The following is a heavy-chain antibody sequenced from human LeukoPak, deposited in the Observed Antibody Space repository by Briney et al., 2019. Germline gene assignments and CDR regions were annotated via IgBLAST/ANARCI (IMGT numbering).Heavy chain of an antibody. J-gene: IGHJ5*02. Sequence: SGGSLRLSCAASGFTFSTSWMTWVRQAPGKGLEWVANIKEDGSAKNYVDFVKGRSTISRDNAKNALYLQMNSLRVEDTAVYYCARDKAYNSFDLWGQGTLVIVSS. CDR2: IKEDGSAK. D-gene: IGHD1-14*01. CDR3: ARDKAYNSFDL. V-gene: IGHV3-7*01. CDR1: GFTFSTSW.